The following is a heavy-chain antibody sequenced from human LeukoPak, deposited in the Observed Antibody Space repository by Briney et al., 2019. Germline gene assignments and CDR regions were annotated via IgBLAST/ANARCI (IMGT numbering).Heavy chain of an antibody. D-gene: IGHD3-22*01. V-gene: IGHV4-39*01. J-gene: IGHJ6*03. CDR3: ARHTYYDSSGYYGQYMDV. CDR1: GDSISSSSYS. CDR2: IYYSGST. Sequence: SETLSLTCSVPGDSISSSSYSWGCMRQPPGKGLEWIGSIYYSGSTYYNPSLKSRVTISGDTSKNQFSLKLSSVTAADTAVYYCARHTYYDSSGYYGQYMDVWGKGTTVTISS.